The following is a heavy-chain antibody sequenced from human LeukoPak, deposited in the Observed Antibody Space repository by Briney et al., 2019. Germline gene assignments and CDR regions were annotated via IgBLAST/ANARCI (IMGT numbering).Heavy chain of an antibody. CDR2: ISSSSSYI. CDR1: GFTFSSYS. Sequence: GGSLRLSCAASGFTFSSYSMNWVRQAPGKGLEWVSSISSSSSYIYYADSVKGRFTISRDNAKNSLYLQMNSLRAEDTAVYYCARDVGIVGAKAQDAFDIWGQGTMVTVSS. CDR3: ARDVGIVGAKAQDAFDI. V-gene: IGHV3-21*01. J-gene: IGHJ3*02. D-gene: IGHD1-26*01.